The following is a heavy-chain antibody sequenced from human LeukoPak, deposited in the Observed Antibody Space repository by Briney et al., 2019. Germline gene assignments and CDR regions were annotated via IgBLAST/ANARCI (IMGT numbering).Heavy chain of an antibody. V-gene: IGHV3-33*01. CDR2: IWYDGSNK. D-gene: IGHD3-9*01. Sequence: PGGSLRLSCAASGFTFSSYGMHWVRQAPGKGLEWVAVIWYDGSNKYYADSVKGRFTISRDNSKNTLYLQMNSLRAEDTAVYYCARGGGPRTGPAFDYWGQGTLVTVSS. J-gene: IGHJ4*02. CDR1: GFTFSSYG. CDR3: ARGGGPRTGPAFDY.